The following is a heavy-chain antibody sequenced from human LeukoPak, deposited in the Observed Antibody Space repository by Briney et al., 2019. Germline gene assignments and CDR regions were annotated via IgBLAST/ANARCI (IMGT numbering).Heavy chain of an antibody. CDR1: GDSINGYY. V-gene: IGHV4-59*01. J-gene: IGHJ4*02. CDR3: ARYVDTAMVPFDY. Sequence: PSETLSLTCTVSGDSINGYYWNWIRQPPGKGLEWIGYIYYSGSTNYNPSLKSRVTISVDTSKNQFSLKLSSVTAADTAVYYCARYVDTAMVPFDYWGQGTLVTVSS. CDR2: IYYSGST. D-gene: IGHD5-18*01.